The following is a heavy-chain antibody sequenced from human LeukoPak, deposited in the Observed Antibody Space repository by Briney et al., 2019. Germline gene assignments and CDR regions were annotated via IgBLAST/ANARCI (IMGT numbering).Heavy chain of an antibody. Sequence: PGGSLRLSCAVSGFTFSSYSMNWVRQAPGKGLEWVSYISSSSSTIYYADSVKGRFTISRDNAKNSLYLQMNSLRAEDTAVYYCARRGGSGSRYYMDVWGKGTTVTVSS. CDR2: ISSSSSTI. CDR3: ARRGGSGSRYYMDV. J-gene: IGHJ6*03. CDR1: GFTFSSYS. D-gene: IGHD3-10*01. V-gene: IGHV3-48*01.